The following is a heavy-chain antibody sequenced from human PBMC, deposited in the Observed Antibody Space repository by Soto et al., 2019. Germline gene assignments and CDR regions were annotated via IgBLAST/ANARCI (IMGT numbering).Heavy chain of an antibody. CDR2: INHSGST. J-gene: IGHJ3*02. CDR1: RGYFGDCY. CDR3: ARGGSWYGAFDI. D-gene: IGHD6-13*01. Sequence: SDPMSLSYTVDRGYFGDCYWSWIRQPPGKGLEWIGEINHSGSTNYNPSLKSRVTISVDTSKNQFSLKLSSVTAADTAVYYCARGGSWYGAFDIWGQGTMVTVSS. V-gene: IGHV4-34*01.